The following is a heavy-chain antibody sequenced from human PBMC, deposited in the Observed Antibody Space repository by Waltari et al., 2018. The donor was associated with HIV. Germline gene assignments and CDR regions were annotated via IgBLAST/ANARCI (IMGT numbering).Heavy chain of an antibody. CDR1: GGSISSYY. D-gene: IGHD2-2*01. Sequence: QVQLQESGPGLVKPSETLSLPCTVSGGSISSYYWSWIRQPPGKGLEWIGYIYYSGSTNYNPSLKSRVTISVDTSKNQFSLKLSSVTAADTAVYYCARLYCSSTSCYPYWYFDLWGRGTLVTVSS. J-gene: IGHJ2*01. V-gene: IGHV4-59*01. CDR3: ARLYCSSTSCYPYWYFDL. CDR2: IYYSGST.